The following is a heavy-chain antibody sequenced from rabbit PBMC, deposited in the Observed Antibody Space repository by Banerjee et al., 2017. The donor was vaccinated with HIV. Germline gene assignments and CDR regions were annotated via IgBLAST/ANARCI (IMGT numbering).Heavy chain of an antibody. J-gene: IGHJ4*01. CDR2: INTLGSA. CDR3: AREDISVWGFNL. V-gene: IGHV1S45*01. CDR1: GFDISNYNM. D-gene: IGHD4-1*01. Sequence: QEQLKETGGGLVQPEGSLTLTCKASGFDISNYNMQWVRQSPGKGLESIGFINTLGSAYYASWAKGRFTISKTSSTTVTLQMTSLTAADTATYFCAREDISVWGFNLWGPGTLVTVS.